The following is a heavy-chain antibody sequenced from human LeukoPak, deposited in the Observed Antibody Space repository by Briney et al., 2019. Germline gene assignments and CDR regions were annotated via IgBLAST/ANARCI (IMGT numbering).Heavy chain of an antibody. D-gene: IGHD6-19*01. V-gene: IGHV3-30*04. J-gene: IGHJ6*04. CDR3: ARTYSSGWYSDYGMDV. Sequence: GGSLRLPCAASGFTFSSYAMHWVRQAPGKGLEWVAVISYDGSNKYYADSVKGRFTISRDNSKNTLYLQMNSLRAEDTAVYYCARTYSSGWYSDYGMDVWGKGTTVTVSS. CDR1: GFTFSSYA. CDR2: ISYDGSNK.